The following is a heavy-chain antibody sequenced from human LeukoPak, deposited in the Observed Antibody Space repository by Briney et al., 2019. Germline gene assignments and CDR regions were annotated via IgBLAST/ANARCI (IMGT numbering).Heavy chain of an antibody. D-gene: IGHD1-26*01. J-gene: IGHJ6*03. CDR3: ARDPYSGNYGAYYYYYMDV. CDR1: GFTFTSYN. V-gene: IGHV3-21*06. Sequence: PGGSLRLSCAASGFTFTSYNMNWVRQAPGKGLEWVSSITSSSSYIYYADSVKGRFTISRDNAKNSLYLQMDSLRVEDTAEYYCARDPYSGNYGAYYYYYMDVWGKGTTVTVTS. CDR2: ITSSSSYI.